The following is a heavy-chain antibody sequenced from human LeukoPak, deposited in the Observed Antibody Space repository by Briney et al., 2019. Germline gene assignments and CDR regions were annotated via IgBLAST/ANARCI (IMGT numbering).Heavy chain of an antibody. CDR2: IYYSGST. CDR1: GGSISSYY. J-gene: IGHJ6*03. D-gene: IGHD6-6*01. CDR3: ARSTISSSWNYYYYYYMDV. V-gene: IGHV4-59*01. Sequence: PSETLSLTCTVSGGSISSYYWSWIRQPPGKGLEWIGYIYYSGSTNYNPSLKSRVTISVDTSKNQFSLKLSSVTAADTAVYYCARSTISSSWNYYYYYYMDVWGKGTTVTVSS.